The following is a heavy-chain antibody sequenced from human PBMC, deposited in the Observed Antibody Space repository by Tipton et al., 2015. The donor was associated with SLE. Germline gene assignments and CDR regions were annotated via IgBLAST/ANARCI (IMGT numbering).Heavy chain of an antibody. V-gene: IGHV3-23*01. CDR1: GFMFSSYA. Sequence: SLRLSCAASGFMFSSYAMRWVRQAPGKGLEWVSVTSGGGDSTSYADSVKGRFTISRDNSKNTLYLQMDSLRGDDTAVYYCARGWNDGLHFESWGQGTLVTVSS. D-gene: IGHD3-9*01. CDR2: TSGGGDST. CDR3: ARGWNDGLHFES. J-gene: IGHJ4*02.